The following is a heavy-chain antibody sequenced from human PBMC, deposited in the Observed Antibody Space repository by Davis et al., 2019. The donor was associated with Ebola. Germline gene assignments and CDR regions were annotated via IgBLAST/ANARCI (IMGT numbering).Heavy chain of an antibody. J-gene: IGHJ3*02. Sequence: GGSLRLSCAAFGFIFSSYVMSWVRQAPGKGLEWVSTLGTSADTYYAESVKGRFTISRDNSKNTLYLQMNGLRVEDTAIYYCAKDTSNIWFDIWGQGTMVTVSS. CDR2: LGTSADT. CDR3: AKDTSNIWFDI. V-gene: IGHV3-23*01. CDR1: GFIFSSYV. D-gene: IGHD1-26*01.